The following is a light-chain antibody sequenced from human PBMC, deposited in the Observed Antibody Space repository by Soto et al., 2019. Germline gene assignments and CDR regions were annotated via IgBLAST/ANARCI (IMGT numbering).Light chain of an antibody. Sequence: QSVLTQPPSVSGAPGQRVTFSCTGSSSNIGAGFDVHWYQQLPGTAPKLLIYGNNNRPSGVPDRFSGSKSGASASLAISGLQAEDEADYYCCSYAGSYPVVIRGRTHLTV. V-gene: IGLV1-40*01. CDR1: SSNIGAGFD. CDR2: GNN. CDR3: CSYAGSYPVV. J-gene: IGLJ2*01.